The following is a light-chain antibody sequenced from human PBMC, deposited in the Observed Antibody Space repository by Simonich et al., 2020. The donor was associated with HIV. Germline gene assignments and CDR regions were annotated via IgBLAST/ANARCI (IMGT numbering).Light chain of an antibody. Sequence: DIQMTQSPSSLSASVGDRVTVTCRASQGISNFLAWYQQKPGKAPKLLLYAASRLESGVPSRFSGSGSGTDYTLTISSLQPEDFATYYCKQFYSTPQTFGQGTKVEIK. J-gene: IGKJ1*01. CDR1: QGISNF. V-gene: IGKV1-NL1*01. CDR2: AAS. CDR3: KQFYSTPQT.